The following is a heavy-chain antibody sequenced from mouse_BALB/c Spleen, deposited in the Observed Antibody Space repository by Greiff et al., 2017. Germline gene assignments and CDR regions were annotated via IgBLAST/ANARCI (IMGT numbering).Heavy chain of an antibody. D-gene: IGHD2-1*01. CDR3: ARGSTAWFAY. CDR1: GFTFSSYT. CDR2: ISNGGGST. J-gene: IGHJ3*01. V-gene: IGHV5-12-2*01. Sequence: EVKLVESGGGLVQPGGSLKLSCAASGFTFSSYTMSWVRQTPEKRLEWVAYISNGGGSTYYPDTVKGRFTISRDNAKNTLYLQMSSLKSEDTAMYYCARGSTAWFAYWGQGTLVTVSA.